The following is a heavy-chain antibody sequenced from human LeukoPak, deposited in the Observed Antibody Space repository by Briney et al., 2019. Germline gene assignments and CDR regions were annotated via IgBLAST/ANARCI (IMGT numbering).Heavy chain of an antibody. CDR3: ARDLGTSGWHTFDY. J-gene: IGHJ4*02. V-gene: IGHV6-1*01. Sequence: SQTLSVTCGISGDSVSSNNGAWNWIRQSPSRGLEWLVRTYYRSKWYSDYAASVQGRITINADTSKNQFSLQLYSVTPEDTAVYYCARDLGTSGWHTFDYWGQGTLVTVSS. CDR1: GDSVSSNNGA. CDR2: TYYRSKWYS. D-gene: IGHD6-19*01.